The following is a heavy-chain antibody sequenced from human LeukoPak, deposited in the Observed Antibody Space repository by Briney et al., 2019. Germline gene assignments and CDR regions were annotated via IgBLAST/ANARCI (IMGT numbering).Heavy chain of an antibody. J-gene: IGHJ6*02. CDR2: ISSRSSYI. CDR1: GFTFSRYS. CDR3: ARGGGGGLDV. D-gene: IGHD3-16*01. V-gene: IGHV3-21*01. Sequence: PGGSLRLSCAAPGFTFSRYSMDRVRQAPGKGLEWVSSISSRSSYIYYADSVKGRFTISRDNAKNSLYLQMNSLRAEDTAVYYCARGGGGGLDVWGQGTTVTVSS.